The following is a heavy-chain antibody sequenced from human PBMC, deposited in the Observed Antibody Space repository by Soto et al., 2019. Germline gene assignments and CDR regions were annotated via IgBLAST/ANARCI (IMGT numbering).Heavy chain of an antibody. Sequence: APVKVSCKASGYTFTSYGMSWVRQAPGQGFEWMGWINAYNGNTNYGQRLQGRVTMTTDTSTSTAYMELRSLRSDDTAVYYCARMGFWSGYLKFYYMDVWGKGTTVTVSS. CDR1: GYTFTSYG. D-gene: IGHD3-3*01. CDR2: INAYNGNT. CDR3: ARMGFWSGYLKFYYMDV. V-gene: IGHV1-18*01. J-gene: IGHJ6*03.